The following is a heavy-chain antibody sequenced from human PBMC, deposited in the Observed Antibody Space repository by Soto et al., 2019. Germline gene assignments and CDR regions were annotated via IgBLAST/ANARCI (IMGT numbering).Heavy chain of an antibody. CDR2: IYSGGST. Sequence: PGGSLRLSCAASGFTVSSNYMSWVRQAPGKGLEWVSVIYSGGSTYYADSVKGRFTISRDNSKNTLYLQMNSLRAEDTAVYYCATTSREHWRVRAGYYYGRDVWDQGTTFSVSS. CDR3: ATTSREHWRVRAGYYYGRDV. J-gene: IGHJ6*02. CDR1: GFTVSSNY. D-gene: IGHD6-19*01. V-gene: IGHV3-53*01.